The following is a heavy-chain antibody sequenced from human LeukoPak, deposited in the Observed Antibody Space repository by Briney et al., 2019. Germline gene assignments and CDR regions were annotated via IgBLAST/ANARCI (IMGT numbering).Heavy chain of an antibody. CDR1: GGAISSSSYC. D-gene: IGHD1-26*01. CDR2: ISYSGST. CDR3: SRHVDSGSYYALVWFDP. J-gene: IGHJ5*02. V-gene: IGHV4-39*01. Sequence: SETLSLTCTVSGGAISSSSYCWDWIRQPPGKGLEWFGSISYSGSTYYNPSLKSRVTISVDTSKNQFSLKLSSVTAADTAVYYCSRHVDSGSYYALVWFDPWGQGTLVTVAS.